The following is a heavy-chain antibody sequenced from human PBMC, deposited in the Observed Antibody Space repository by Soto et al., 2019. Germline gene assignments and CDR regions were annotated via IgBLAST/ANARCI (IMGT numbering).Heavy chain of an antibody. V-gene: IGHV4-31*03. CDR1: GGSISSGGYY. CDR3: ARGEQNYDILNGYYNGALGHYFDY. Sequence: SETLSLTCTVSGGSISSGGYYWSWIRQHPGKGLEWIGYIYYSGSTYYNPSLKSRVTISVDTSKNQFSLKLSSVTAADTAVYYCARGEQNYDILNGYYNGALGHYFDYWGQGTLVTVSS. CDR2: IYYSGST. J-gene: IGHJ4*02. D-gene: IGHD3-9*01.